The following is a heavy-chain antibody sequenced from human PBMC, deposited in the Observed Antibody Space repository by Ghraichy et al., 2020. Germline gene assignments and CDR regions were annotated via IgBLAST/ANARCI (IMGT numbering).Heavy chain of an antibody. V-gene: IGHV4-34*01. CDR1: GGSFSGYY. Sequence: SETLSLTCAVYGGSFSGYYWSWIRQPPGKGLEWIGEINHSGSTNYNPSLKSRVTISVDTSKNQFSLKLSSVTAADTAVYYCAGRGGYSSSSGPQLYYYYYYMDVWGKGTTVTVSS. CDR2: INHSGST. J-gene: IGHJ6*03. CDR3: AGRGGYSSSSGPQLYYYYYYMDV. D-gene: IGHD6-6*01.